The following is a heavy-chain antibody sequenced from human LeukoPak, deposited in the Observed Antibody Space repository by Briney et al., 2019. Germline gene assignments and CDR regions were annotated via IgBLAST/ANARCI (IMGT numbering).Heavy chain of an antibody. CDR3: ARDHGPLEYYYDSSGYFDAFDI. CDR2: NNPNTWNP. V-gene: IGHV7-4-1*02. CDR1: GYTFTAHA. J-gene: IGHJ3*02. Sequence: ASVKCSCKGSGYTFTAHAINWVRQGPVQGLDLKALNNPNTWNPTFAQGFTGRFVFSLDTSVSTAYLQISSLKAEDTAVYYCARDHGPLEYYYDSSGYFDAFDIWGQGTMVTVSS. D-gene: IGHD3-22*01.